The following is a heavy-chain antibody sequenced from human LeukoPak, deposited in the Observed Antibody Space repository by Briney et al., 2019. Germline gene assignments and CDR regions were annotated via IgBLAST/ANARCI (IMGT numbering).Heavy chain of an antibody. CDR1: GFTFSSYA. D-gene: IGHD3-22*01. V-gene: IGHV3-23*01. CDR3: ARGSDNRY. J-gene: IGHJ4*02. CDR2: ISGSGGST. Sequence: GGSLRLACAASGFTFSSYAMSWVRQAPGKGLEWVSAISGSGGSTYYADSVKGRFTISRDNAKNSLYLQMNSLRAEDTAVYYCARGSDNRYWGQGTLVTFSS.